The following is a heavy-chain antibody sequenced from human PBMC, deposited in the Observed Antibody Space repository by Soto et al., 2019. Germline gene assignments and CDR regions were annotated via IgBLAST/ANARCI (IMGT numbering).Heavy chain of an antibody. CDR2: IYYSGST. CDR1: GGSISSYY. J-gene: IGHJ5*02. V-gene: IGHV4-59*08. Sequence: SETLSLTCTVSGGSISSYYWSWIRQPPGKGLEWIGYIYYSGSTNYNPSLKSRVTISVDTSKNQFSLKLSSVTAAATAVYYCARQYGSSWYGPWGKGTLVTVSS. CDR3: ARQYGSSWYGP. D-gene: IGHD6-13*01.